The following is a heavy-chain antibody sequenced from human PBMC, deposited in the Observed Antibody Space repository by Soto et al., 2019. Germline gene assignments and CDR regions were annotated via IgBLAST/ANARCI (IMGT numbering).Heavy chain of an antibody. CDR1: GFTFSSYG. CDR2: ISYDGTYK. D-gene: IGHD3-10*01. V-gene: IGHV3-30*18. CDR3: AKERLGRGIDY. Sequence: GGSLRLSCAASGFTFSSYGMHWVRQAPGKGLEWVAIISYDGTYKNYADSVKGRFTISRDNSKNTLYLQVSSLRAEDTAVYYCAKERLGRGIDYWGQGILVTLSS. J-gene: IGHJ4*02.